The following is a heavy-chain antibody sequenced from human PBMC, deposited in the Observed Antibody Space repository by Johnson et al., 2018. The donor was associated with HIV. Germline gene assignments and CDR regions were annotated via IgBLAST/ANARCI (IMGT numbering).Heavy chain of an antibody. Sequence: QVQLVESGGGFVKPGGSLTLSCAASGFTFSDYYVSWVRQAPGKGLEWVSYISSTGNTLYYADFVEGRFTISRDNAKKSLHLQMNSLRAEDTAVYYCARESRYSYGFGDDAFDVWGQGTMVTVSS. CDR2: ISSTGNTL. D-gene: IGHD5-18*01. CDR1: GFTFSDYY. J-gene: IGHJ3*01. CDR3: ARESRYSYGFGDDAFDV. V-gene: IGHV3-11*01.